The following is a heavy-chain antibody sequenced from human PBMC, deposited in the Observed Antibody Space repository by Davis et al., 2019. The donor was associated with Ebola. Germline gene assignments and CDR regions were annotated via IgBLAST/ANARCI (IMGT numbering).Heavy chain of an antibody. CDR2: ISGSGGST. CDR1: GFTVSSNY. CDR3: AKVPKSSMVRVTGH. D-gene: IGHD3-10*01. V-gene: IGHV3-23*01. Sequence: PGGSLRLSCAASGFTVSSNYMSWVRQAPGKGLEWVSAISGSGGSTYYADSVKGRFTISRDNSKNTLYLQMNSLRAEDTAVYYCAKVPKSSMVRVTGHWGQGTLVTVSS. J-gene: IGHJ4*02.